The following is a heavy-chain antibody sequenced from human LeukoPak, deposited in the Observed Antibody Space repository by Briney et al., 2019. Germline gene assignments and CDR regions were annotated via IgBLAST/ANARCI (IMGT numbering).Heavy chain of an antibody. V-gene: IGHV5-51*01. CDR2: IYPGDSDN. J-gene: IGHJ4*02. CDR1: EFNFTNYW. Sequence: GESLKTSCKGSEFNFTNYWIGWVRQMPGKGLEWMGIIYPGDSDNSGYSPSFQGQVTISADKSISTAYLQWSSLKASDTAMYYCARQYDYWGQGTLVTVSS. CDR3: ARQYDY.